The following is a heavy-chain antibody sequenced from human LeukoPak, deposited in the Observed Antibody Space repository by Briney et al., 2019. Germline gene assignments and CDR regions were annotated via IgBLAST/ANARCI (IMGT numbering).Heavy chain of an antibody. D-gene: IGHD4-23*01. J-gene: IGHJ6*03. V-gene: IGHV4-59*01. Sequence: PSETLSLTCTVSGGSISSYYWSWIRQPPGKGLEWIGYIYYSGSTNYNPSLKSRVTISVNTSKNQFSLKLSSVTAADTAVYYCARGLRTGGNGYYYYMDVWGKGTTVTVSS. CDR2: IYYSGST. CDR1: GGSISSYY. CDR3: ARGLRTGGNGYYYYMDV.